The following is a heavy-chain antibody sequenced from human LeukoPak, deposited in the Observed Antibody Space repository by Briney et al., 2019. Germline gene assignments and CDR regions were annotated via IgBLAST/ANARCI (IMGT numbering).Heavy chain of an antibody. CDR2: INWNGGST. CDR1: GFTFDDYG. CDR3: ARRRVTVVRGVDITSYYFDF. D-gene: IGHD3-10*01. Sequence: PGGSLRLSCAASGFTFDDYGMSWVRQAPGKGLEWVPGINWNGGSTGYADSVRGRFTISRDNAKNSLYLQMNSLRAEDTALYYCARRRVTVVRGVDITSYYFDFWGQGTQVTVSS. J-gene: IGHJ4*02. V-gene: IGHV3-20*04.